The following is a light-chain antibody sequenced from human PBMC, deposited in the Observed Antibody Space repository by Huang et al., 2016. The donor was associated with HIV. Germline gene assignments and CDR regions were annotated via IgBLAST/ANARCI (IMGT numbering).Light chain of an antibody. J-gene: IGKJ3*01. CDR1: QRVSSN. CDR2: GAS. CDR3: QQYNNWPPAT. V-gene: IGKV3-15*01. Sequence: EIVMTKPPPTRFVSPGEGATLSCRASQRVSSNLAWYQQKPGQAPRLLIDGASTRATGIPARFSGSGSGTEFTLTISSLQSEDFAVYYCQQYNNWPPATFGPGTKVDIK.